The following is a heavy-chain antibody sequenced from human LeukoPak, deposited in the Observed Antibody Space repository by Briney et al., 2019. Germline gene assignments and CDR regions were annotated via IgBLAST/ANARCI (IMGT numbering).Heavy chain of an antibody. CDR2: INYSGST. D-gene: IGHD3-16*01. CDR3: ARKDFGGARAVDY. CDR1: GGSIRTYY. J-gene: IGHJ4*02. Sequence: SETLSLTCSVSGGSIRTYYWSWIRQPPGKGLEWIGYINYSGSTNYNPSLKSRVTISVDKSKNQFSLKLSSVTAADTAVYYCARKDFGGARAVDYWGQGTLVTVSS. V-gene: IGHV4-59*12.